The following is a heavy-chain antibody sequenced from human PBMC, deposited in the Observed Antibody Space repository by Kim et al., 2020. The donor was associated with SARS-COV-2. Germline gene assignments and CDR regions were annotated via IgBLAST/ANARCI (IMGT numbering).Heavy chain of an antibody. CDR3: AVLQWELLWGNWFDP. Sequence: SETLSLTCTVSGGSISSTRYYWGWTRQPPGKGLEWIGNIYYSGITYYNPSLKSRVTISVHTSKNLFSQKLTSVTAADTAVYYCAVLQWELLWGNWFDPWG. CDR2: IYYSGIT. V-gene: IGHV4-39*07. CDR1: GGSISSTRYY. D-gene: IGHD1-26*01. J-gene: IGHJ5*02.